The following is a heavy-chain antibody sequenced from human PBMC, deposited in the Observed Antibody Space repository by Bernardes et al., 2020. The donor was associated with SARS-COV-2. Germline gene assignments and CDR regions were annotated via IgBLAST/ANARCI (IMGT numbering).Heavy chain of an antibody. CDR1: GGSVNSDSYF. D-gene: IGHD2-8*02. CDR2: IYNSGSS. CDR3: ARDTVPSSNKSGFDP. Sequence: SETLSLTCTVSGGSVNSDSYFWNWIRQPPGKGLEWIGYIYNSGSSNFNPSPRSRVTISLDTSKNQISLKLSSVTAADTAVYYCARDTVPSSNKSGFDPWGQGTLVTVSS. V-gene: IGHV4-61*01. J-gene: IGHJ5*02.